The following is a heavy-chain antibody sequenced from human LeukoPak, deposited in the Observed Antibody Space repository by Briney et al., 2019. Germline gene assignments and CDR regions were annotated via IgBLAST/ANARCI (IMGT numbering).Heavy chain of an antibody. CDR2: IYHSGTT. D-gene: IGHD2-2*02. V-gene: IGHV4-30-2*01. Sequence: PSQTLSLTCAVSGGSISSDGYSWNWIRQPPGKGLEWIGYIYHSGTTYYNPSLKSRVTISLDRSKNQFSLKLSSVTAADTAVYYCARTNIVVVPAAICVWFDPWGQGTLVTVSS. CDR1: GGSISSDGYS. CDR3: ARTNIVVVPAAICVWFDP. J-gene: IGHJ5*02.